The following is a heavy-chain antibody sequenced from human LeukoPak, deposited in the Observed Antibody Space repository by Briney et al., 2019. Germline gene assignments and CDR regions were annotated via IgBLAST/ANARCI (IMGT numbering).Heavy chain of an antibody. D-gene: IGHD3-22*01. CDR1: GFTFISYA. Sequence: GGSLRLSCAASGFTFISYAMTWVRQAPGEGLEWVSSITSGGSTYHADSVKGRFTISRDNSKNTLYLQMNSLRAEDTAVYYCARDYYDSSGYRSFDYWGQGTLVTVSS. V-gene: IGHV3-23*01. CDR2: ITSGGST. J-gene: IGHJ4*02. CDR3: ARDYYDSSGYRSFDY.